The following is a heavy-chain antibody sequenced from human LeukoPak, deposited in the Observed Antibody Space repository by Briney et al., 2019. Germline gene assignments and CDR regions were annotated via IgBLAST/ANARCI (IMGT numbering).Heavy chain of an antibody. Sequence: GGSLRRSCAASGFTVSSNYMRWVRQAPGKGLEWGSVIYSGGSTYYEDSVKGRFTISRDNSKNTLYLQMTSLRAEDTAVYSCARDLLWFGEEDYMDVWGKGTTVTVSS. CDR2: IYSGGST. V-gene: IGHV3-53*01. CDR1: GFTVSSNY. J-gene: IGHJ6*03. CDR3: ARDLLWFGEEDYMDV. D-gene: IGHD3-10*01.